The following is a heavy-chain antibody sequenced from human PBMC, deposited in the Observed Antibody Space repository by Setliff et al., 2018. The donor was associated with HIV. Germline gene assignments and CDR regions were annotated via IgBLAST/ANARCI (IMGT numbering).Heavy chain of an antibody. Sequence: SVKVSCKASGGTFSSYVISWVRQAPGQGPEWMGGIIPMYGVTNYAQKFQGRVTITTDESTSTAYMELSSLRSEDTAVYYCARESACSSTSCPKVLDYWGQGTLVTVSS. CDR1: GGTFSSYV. CDR3: ARESACSSTSCPKVLDY. V-gene: IGHV1-69*05. J-gene: IGHJ4*02. D-gene: IGHD2-2*01. CDR2: IIPMYGVT.